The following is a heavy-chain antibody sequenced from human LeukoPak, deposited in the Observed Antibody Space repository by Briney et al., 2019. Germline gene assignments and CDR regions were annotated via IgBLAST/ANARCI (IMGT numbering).Heavy chain of an antibody. Sequence: PGGSLRLSCAASGFTFSSYAMHWVRQAPGKGLEWVAVISYDGSNKYYADSVKGRFTISRDNSKNTLYLQMNSLRSDDTAVYYCARAWQPEVAFGGVIFPVPAHWWFDPWGQGTLVTVSS. CDR1: GFTFSSYA. CDR3: ARAWQPEVAFGGVIFPVPAHWWFDP. CDR2: ISYDGSNK. D-gene: IGHD3-16*02. V-gene: IGHV3-30*04. J-gene: IGHJ5*02.